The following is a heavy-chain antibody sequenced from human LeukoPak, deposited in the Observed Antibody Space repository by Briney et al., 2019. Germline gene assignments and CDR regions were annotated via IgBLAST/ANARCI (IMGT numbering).Heavy chain of an antibody. CDR1: GGSISSSSYY. Sequence: ETLSLTCTVSGGSISSSSYYWGWIRQPPGKGLEWVASINGDGSEIHYVDSVKGRFTISRDNAKDSLYLQMNSLTAKDTAMYYCLRAYHPGGWFDPWGQGTLVTVSS. CDR3: LRAYHPGGWFDP. J-gene: IGHJ5*02. CDR2: INGDGSEI. D-gene: IGHD2-21*01. V-gene: IGHV3-7*04.